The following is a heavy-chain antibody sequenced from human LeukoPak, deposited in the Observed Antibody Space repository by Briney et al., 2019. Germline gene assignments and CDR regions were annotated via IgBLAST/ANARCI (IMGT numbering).Heavy chain of an antibody. CDR2: IHGDGSST. V-gene: IGHV3-74*01. Sequence: GGSLRLSCEASGFTFSAYAMTWVRQAPGKGLESVSRIHGDGSSTNYADSVKGRFTISRDNAKNTLYLQMNSLRAEDTAVYYCARGYSGYFYYWGQGTLVTVSS. CDR1: GFTFSAYA. J-gene: IGHJ4*02. D-gene: IGHD5-12*01. CDR3: ARGYSGYFYY.